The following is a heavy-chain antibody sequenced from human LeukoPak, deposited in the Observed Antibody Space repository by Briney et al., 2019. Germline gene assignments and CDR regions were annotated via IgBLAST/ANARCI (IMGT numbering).Heavy chain of an antibody. D-gene: IGHD2-2*02. CDR3: AKDRKTCSSTSSYTFPGCWFDP. V-gene: IGHV3-23*01. J-gene: IGHJ5*02. CDR2: ISGSGGST. CDR1: GFTFSSYA. Sequence: PGGSLRLSCAASGFTFSSYAMSWVRQAPGKGLEWVSAISGSGGSTYYADSVKGRFTISRDNSKNTLYLQMNSLRAEDTAVYYCAKDRKTCSSTSSYTFPGCWFDPWGQGTLVTVSS.